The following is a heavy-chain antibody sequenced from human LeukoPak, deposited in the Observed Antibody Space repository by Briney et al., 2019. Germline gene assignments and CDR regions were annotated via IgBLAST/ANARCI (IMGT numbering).Heavy chain of an antibody. D-gene: IGHD2-15*01. Sequence: GRSLRLSCAVSGFTFSSYEMNWVRQAPGKGLEWVSYISSSSSYTNYAESVKGRFTISRDNAKNSLYLQMNSLRAEDTAVYYCARRQVVGGNYYGIDVWGQGTTVTVSS. CDR2: ISSSSSYT. V-gene: IGHV3-21*05. J-gene: IGHJ6*02. CDR3: ARRQVVGGNYYGIDV. CDR1: GFTFSSYE.